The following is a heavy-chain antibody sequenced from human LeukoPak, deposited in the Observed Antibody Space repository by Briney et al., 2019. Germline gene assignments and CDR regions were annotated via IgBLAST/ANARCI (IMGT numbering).Heavy chain of an antibody. CDR1: GYTFTGYY. V-gene: IGHV1-2*06. Sequence: ASVKVSCKASGYTFTGYYIHWVRQAPGQGLEYMGLINPNSGGANYAQKFQDRVTMTRDTSISTAYMELSTLRSDDTAVYYCARDKGSSSASYYFDSWGQGTLVTVSS. CDR2: INPNSGGA. D-gene: IGHD2-15*01. J-gene: IGHJ4*02. CDR3: ARDKGSSSASYYFDS.